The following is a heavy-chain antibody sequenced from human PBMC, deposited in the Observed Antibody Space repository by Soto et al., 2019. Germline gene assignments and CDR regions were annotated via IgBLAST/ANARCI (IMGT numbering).Heavy chain of an antibody. Sequence: PSETLSLTCTVSGGSISSGGYYWSWIRQHPGKGLEWIEYIYYSGSTYYNPSLKSRVTISVDTSKNQFSLRLSSVTAADTAVYYCTTDSYFTLKVVRFDYWGLGTLVTVSS. D-gene: IGHD3-22*01. CDR2: IYYSGST. CDR1: GGSISSGGYY. V-gene: IGHV4-31*03. CDR3: TTDSYFTLKVVRFDY. J-gene: IGHJ4*01.